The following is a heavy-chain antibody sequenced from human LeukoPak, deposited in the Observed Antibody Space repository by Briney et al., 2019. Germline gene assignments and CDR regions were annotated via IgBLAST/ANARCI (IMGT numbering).Heavy chain of an antibody. V-gene: IGHV3-21*01. CDR3: ARDARITMVRGPRYYYGMDV. CDR2: ISSSSSYI. J-gene: IGHJ6*04. Sequence: PGGSLRLSCAASGFTFSSYSMNWVRQAPGKGLEWVSSISSSSSYIYYPDSVKGRFTISRDNAKNSLYLQMNSLRAEDTAVYYCARDARITMVRGPRYYYGMDVWGKGTTVTVSS. CDR1: GFTFSSYS. D-gene: IGHD3-10*01.